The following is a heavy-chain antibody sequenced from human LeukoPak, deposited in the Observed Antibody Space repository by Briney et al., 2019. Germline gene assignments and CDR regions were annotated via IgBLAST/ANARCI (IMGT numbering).Heavy chain of an antibody. V-gene: IGHV4-59*08. D-gene: IGHD3-22*01. CDR3: ARRVPGYDSSGPEDAFDI. CDR1: GGSISSYY. Sequence: PSETLSLTCTVSGGSISSYYWSWLRQPPGKGLEWIGYIYYSGSTNYNPSLKSRVAISVDTSKNQFSLKLSSVTAADTAVYYCARRVPGYDSSGPEDAFDIWGQGTMVTVSS. J-gene: IGHJ3*02. CDR2: IYYSGST.